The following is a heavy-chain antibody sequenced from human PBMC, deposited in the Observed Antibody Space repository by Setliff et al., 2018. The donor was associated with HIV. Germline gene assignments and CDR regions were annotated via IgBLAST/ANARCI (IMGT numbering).Heavy chain of an antibody. V-gene: IGHV4-61*02. J-gene: IGHJ4*02. Sequence: KPSETLSLTCGVSGGSITSHSYYWSWIRQPAGKSLEWLGRIYTSGSTDYNPSLKSRVTISLDTSMNRLSLRLTSVTAADSAVYFCARENPYHSYFDFWGQGTLVTVSS. CDR1: GGSITSHSYY. D-gene: IGHD3-16*01. CDR3: ARENPYHSYFDF. CDR2: IYTSGST.